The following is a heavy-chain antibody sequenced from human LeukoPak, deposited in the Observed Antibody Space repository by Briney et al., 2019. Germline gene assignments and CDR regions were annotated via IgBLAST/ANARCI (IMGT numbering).Heavy chain of an antibody. V-gene: IGHV4-61*05. CDR1: GGSISSSSYY. J-gene: IGHJ5*02. Sequence: SETLSLTCTVSGGSISSSSYYWGWIRQPPGKGLEWIGYIYYSGSTNYNPSLKSRVTISVDTSKNQFSLKLSSVTAADTAVYYCARAMEGCSSTSCCGGPHNWFDPWGQGTLVTVSS. CDR2: IYYSGST. D-gene: IGHD2-2*01. CDR3: ARAMEGCSSTSCCGGPHNWFDP.